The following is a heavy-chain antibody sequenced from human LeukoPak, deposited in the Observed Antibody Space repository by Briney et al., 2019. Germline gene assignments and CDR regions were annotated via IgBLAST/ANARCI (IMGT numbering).Heavy chain of an antibody. Sequence: ASVKVSCKASGYTFTGYYIHWVRQAPGQGLEWMGGINPNSGGTNYAQKFQGRVTMTRDTSISTAYMELSRLRSDDTAVYYCARGPTVITDYYYYYMDVWGKGTTVTVSS. D-gene: IGHD4-11*01. J-gene: IGHJ6*03. CDR2: INPNSGGT. CDR3: ARGPTVITDYYYYYMDV. CDR1: GYTFTGYY. V-gene: IGHV1-2*02.